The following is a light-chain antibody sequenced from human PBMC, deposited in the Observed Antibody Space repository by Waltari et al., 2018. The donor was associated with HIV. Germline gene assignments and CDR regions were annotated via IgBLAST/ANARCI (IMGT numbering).Light chain of an antibody. V-gene: IGLV1-51*01. J-gene: IGLJ2*01. CDR1: TSNIETNY. CDR2: DNN. CDR3: GTWDSSLNTPV. Sequence: QPVLTQPPSVSAAPGRSVTITCSGSTSNIETNYVSWHQQIPGTAPKLLIYDNNKRPSGIPERFSGSKSATSATLGITGLQTGDEAEYFCGTWDSSLNTPVFGGGSRLTVL.